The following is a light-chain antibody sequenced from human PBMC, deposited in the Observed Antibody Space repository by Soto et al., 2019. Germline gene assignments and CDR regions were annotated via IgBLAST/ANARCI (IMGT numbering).Light chain of an antibody. V-gene: IGLV1-44*01. CDR1: SSNIGSNT. CDR2: SNN. Sequence: QSVLTQPPSASGAPGQRVTISCSGSSSNIGSNTVNWYQQFPGTAPRVLMYSNNQRPAGVPDRFSGSKSGTSVFLAISGLQSDDESDYYCAAWGDSLDGPVFGGGTKVTVL. CDR3: AAWGDSLDGPV. J-gene: IGLJ3*02.